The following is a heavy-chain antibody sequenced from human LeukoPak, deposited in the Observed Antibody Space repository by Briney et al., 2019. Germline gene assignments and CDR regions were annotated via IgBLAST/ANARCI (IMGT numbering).Heavy chain of an antibody. J-gene: IGHJ4*02. CDR2: IRGDSTET. Sequence: GGSLRLSCEGSGFTFSSYSMIWVRQAPGKGLEWVSSIRGDSTETRHADSLMGRFTISRDNAKKSLYLQMNSLRAEDTAVYYCARGHFGVVLDYWGQGTLGTVSS. CDR3: ARGHFGVVLDY. D-gene: IGHD3-3*01. V-gene: IGHV3-21*01. CDR1: GFTFSSYS.